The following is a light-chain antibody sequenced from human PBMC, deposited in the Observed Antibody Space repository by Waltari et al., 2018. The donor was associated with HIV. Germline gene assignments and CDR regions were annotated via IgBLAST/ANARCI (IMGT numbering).Light chain of an antibody. CDR3: QHLNSFPPFT. J-gene: IGKJ3*01. Sequence: DFQLTQSPSFLSSPVGARSVITCRASQGISSNLAWYQQKPGLAPKLLIYYASSLPSGVPSRFSGGGSGTQFTLTIRNLQPEDFATYYCQHLNSFPPFTFGPGTTVDVK. CDR1: QGISSN. V-gene: IGKV1-9*01. CDR2: YAS.